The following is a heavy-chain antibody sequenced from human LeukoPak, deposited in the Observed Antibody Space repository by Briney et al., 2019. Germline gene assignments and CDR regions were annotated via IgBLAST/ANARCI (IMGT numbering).Heavy chain of an antibody. V-gene: IGHV4-38-2*02. CDR1: GYSISSGYY. CDR2: IYHSGST. D-gene: IGHD1-26*01. CDR3: ARDGRVGAINA. J-gene: IGHJ5*02. Sequence: SETLSLTCTISGYSISSGYYWGWIRQPPGKGLEWIGSIYHSGSTYYNPSLKSRVTMSVDTSKNQFSLKLSSVTAADTAVYYCARDGRVGAINAWGQGTLVTVSS.